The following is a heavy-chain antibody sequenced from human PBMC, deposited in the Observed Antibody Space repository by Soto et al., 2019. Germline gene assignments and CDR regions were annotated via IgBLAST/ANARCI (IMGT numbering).Heavy chain of an antibody. CDR1: GGSISSYY. D-gene: IGHD6-13*01. CDR3: ARLVAAAGSDAFDI. Sequence: TLSLTCTVSGGSISSYYWSWIRQPPGKGLEWIGYIYYSGSTNYNPSLKSRVTISVDTSKNQFSLKLSSVTAADTAVYYCARLVAAAGSDAFDIWGQGTMVTVSS. J-gene: IGHJ3*02. CDR2: IYYSGST. V-gene: IGHV4-59*01.